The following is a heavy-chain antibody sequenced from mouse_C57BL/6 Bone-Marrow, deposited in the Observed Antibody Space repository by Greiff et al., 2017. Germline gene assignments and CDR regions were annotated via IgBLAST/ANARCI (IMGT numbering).Heavy chain of an antibody. CDR3: ARSITTVVATFDY. CDR1: GFTFTDYY. V-gene: IGHV7-3*01. J-gene: IGHJ2*01. D-gene: IGHD1-1*01. Sequence: EVKLMESGGGLVQPGGSLSLSCAASGFTFTDYYMSWVRQPPGKALEWLGFIRNKANGYTTEYSASVKGRFTISRDNSQSILYLQMNALRAEDSATYYCARSITTVVATFDYWGQGTTLTVSS. CDR2: IRNKANGYTT.